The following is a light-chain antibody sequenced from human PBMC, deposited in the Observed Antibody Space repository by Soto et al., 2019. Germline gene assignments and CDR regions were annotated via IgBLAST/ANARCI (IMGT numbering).Light chain of an antibody. V-gene: IGKV1-33*01. J-gene: IGKJ3*01. Sequence: DIQMTQSPSSLSASVGDRVTITCQASQDISKYLNWYQQKPGKAPKLLIYDASNLETGVPSRFSGSGSGTAFTLTINSLQPEDIAKYYCQQYKSLLSFGPGTKVDIK. CDR3: QQYKSLLS. CDR1: QDISKY. CDR2: DAS.